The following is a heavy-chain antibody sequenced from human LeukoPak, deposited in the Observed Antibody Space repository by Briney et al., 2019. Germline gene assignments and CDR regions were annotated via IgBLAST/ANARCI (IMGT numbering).Heavy chain of an antibody. CDR3: TREEDTALVTDWFDP. Sequence: ASVKVSCKVSGYSFTGSYMHWVRQAPGQGLEWMGRINPNTGGTLYAQSFQGRVTMTRDTSIITVYMELTRRTSDDTAVYYCTREEDTALVTDWFDPWGQGTLVTVSS. V-gene: IGHV1-2*06. D-gene: IGHD5-18*01. J-gene: IGHJ5*02. CDR1: GYSFTGSY. CDR2: INPNTGGT.